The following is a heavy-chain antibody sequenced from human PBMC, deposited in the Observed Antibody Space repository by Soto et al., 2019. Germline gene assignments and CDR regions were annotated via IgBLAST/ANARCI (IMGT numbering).Heavy chain of an antibody. CDR2: IYSGGST. Sequence: GGSLRLSCAASGVTVSINYMSWFRQAPGKGLEWVSVIYSGGSTYHADSVKGRFTISRDNSKNTLYLQMNSLRAEDTAVYYCARDRVVPAAISSYWYFDLWGRGTLVTVSS. CDR3: ARDRVVPAAISSYWYFDL. D-gene: IGHD2-2*01. J-gene: IGHJ2*01. V-gene: IGHV3-66*01. CDR1: GVTVSINY.